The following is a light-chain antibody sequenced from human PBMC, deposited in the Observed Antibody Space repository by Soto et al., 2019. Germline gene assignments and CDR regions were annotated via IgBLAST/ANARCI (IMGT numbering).Light chain of an antibody. CDR3: QQYDNRPQT. V-gene: IGKV3-15*01. J-gene: IGKJ2*01. CDR1: QSVRDN. Sequence: IVMTQFPATLSLSPGESATLSCRASQSVRDNVAWYQQKGGQAPRRLIHGTSNRATGIPARFRGSVSGTEFPLTISRLEPEDFAVYFCQQYDNRPQTFGQGT. CDR2: GTS.